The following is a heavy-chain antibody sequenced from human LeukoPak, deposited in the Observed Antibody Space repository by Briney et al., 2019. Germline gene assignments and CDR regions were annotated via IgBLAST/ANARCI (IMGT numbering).Heavy chain of an antibody. CDR3: ARVWFGELLQPLFDY. CDR1: GFTFSSYS. J-gene: IGHJ4*02. CDR2: ISSRSSYK. V-gene: IGHV3-21*04. D-gene: IGHD3-10*01. Sequence: GGSLRLSCAASGFTFSSYSMNWVRQAPGKGLEWVSSISSRSSYKYYADSVKGRFTISRDNAKNSLYLQMNSLRSDDTAVYYCARVWFGELLQPLFDYWGQGTLVTVSS.